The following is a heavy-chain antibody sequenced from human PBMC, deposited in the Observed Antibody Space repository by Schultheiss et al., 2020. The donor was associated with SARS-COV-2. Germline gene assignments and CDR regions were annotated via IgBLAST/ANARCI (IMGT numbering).Heavy chain of an antibody. CDR1: GGSISSSSYY. Sequence: SETLSLTCTVSGGSISSSSYYWSWIRQPPGKGLEWIGYIYYSGSTNYNPSLKSRVTISVDTSKNQFSLKLSSVTAADTAVYYCARTRFDYYYDDNSGYIDYWGQGTLVTVSS. CDR2: IYYSGST. J-gene: IGHJ4*02. V-gene: IGHV4-61*05. D-gene: IGHD3-22*01. CDR3: ARTRFDYYYDDNSGYIDY.